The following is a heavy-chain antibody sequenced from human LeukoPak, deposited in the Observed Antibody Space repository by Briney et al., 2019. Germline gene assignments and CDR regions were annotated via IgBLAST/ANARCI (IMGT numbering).Heavy chain of an antibody. J-gene: IGHJ4*02. Sequence: ASVKVSRKTSGYTFTSYGISWVRQAPGQGLEWMGWISAFTGNTDYAQKLQGRVTMTTDTTTSTAYMELRSLRSDDTAVYYCARRRDDYRQIDYWGQGTLVTVSS. CDR1: GYTFTSYG. CDR2: ISAFTGNT. D-gene: IGHD5-24*01. CDR3: ARRRDDYRQIDY. V-gene: IGHV1-18*01.